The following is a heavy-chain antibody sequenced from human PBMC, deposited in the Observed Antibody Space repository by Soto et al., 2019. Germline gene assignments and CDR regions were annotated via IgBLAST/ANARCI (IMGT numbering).Heavy chain of an antibody. Sequence: EVQLVESGGGLVQPGRSLRLSCAASGFRFDDYVMHWVRQAPGKGLEWVSGIAWNGAIIGYADSVKGRLTISRDNANNSLYLQMNSLRAEDTDLYYCASGNGALDYWGQGTLVTVSS. CDR3: ASGNGALDY. CDR1: GFRFDDYV. J-gene: IGHJ4*02. V-gene: IGHV3-9*01. CDR2: IAWNGAII. D-gene: IGHD2-8*01.